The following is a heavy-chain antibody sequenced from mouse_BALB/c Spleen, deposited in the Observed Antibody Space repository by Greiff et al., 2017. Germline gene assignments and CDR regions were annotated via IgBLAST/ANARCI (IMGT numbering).Heavy chain of an antibody. V-gene: IGHV5-12-2*01. CDR2: ISNGGGST. D-gene: IGHD4-1*01. CDR3: ARQLGHYFDY. CDR1: GFTFSSYT. Sequence: EVQRVESGGGLVQPGGSLKLSCAASGFTFSSYTMSWVRQTPEKRLEWVAYISNGGGSTYYPDTVKGRFTISRDNAKNTLYLQMSSLKSEDTAMYYCARQLGHYFDYWGQGTTLTVSS. J-gene: IGHJ2*01.